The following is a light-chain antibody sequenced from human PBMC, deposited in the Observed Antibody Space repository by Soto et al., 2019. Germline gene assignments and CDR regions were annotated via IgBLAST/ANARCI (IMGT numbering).Light chain of an antibody. Sequence: EIVLTQSPGTLSLSPGERATLSCRASQSVSNNYLAWYQQKPVQAPRLLIYGASRRSTGIPDRFSGSGSGTDFTLTISSLEPEDFAVYSCQQYGSSPLTFGGETKVEIK. V-gene: IGKV3-20*01. CDR2: GAS. J-gene: IGKJ4*01. CDR1: QSVSNNY. CDR3: QQYGSSPLT.